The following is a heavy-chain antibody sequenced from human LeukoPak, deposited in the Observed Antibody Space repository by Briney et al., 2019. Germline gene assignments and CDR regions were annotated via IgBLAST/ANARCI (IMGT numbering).Heavy chain of an antibody. CDR1: GHIFTGHH. Sequence: GASVKVSCQTSGHIFTGHHIHWLRQAPGQGLEWMGWIKPNTGDTKFEQKFQGRVTMTTDTSTKTVYMELSGLRSDDTAVYFCARDRNVVIPAAYFDFWGQGTLVTVSS. V-gene: IGHV1-2*02. CDR2: IKPNTGDT. D-gene: IGHD2-2*01. J-gene: IGHJ4*02. CDR3: ARDRNVVIPAAYFDF.